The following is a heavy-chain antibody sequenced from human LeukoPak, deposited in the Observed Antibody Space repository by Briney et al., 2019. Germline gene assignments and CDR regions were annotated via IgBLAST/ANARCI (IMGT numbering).Heavy chain of an antibody. V-gene: IGHV3-11*04. CDR2: ISSSGSTI. J-gene: IGHJ4*02. CDR3: AVATIKDYFDY. Sequence: GGSLRLSCAASGFTFSDHYMSWIRQAPGKGLEWVSYISSSGSTIYYADSAKGRFTISRDNAKNSLYLQMNSLRAEDTAVYYCAVATIKDYFDYWGQGTLVTVSS. D-gene: IGHD5-24*01. CDR1: GFTFSDHY.